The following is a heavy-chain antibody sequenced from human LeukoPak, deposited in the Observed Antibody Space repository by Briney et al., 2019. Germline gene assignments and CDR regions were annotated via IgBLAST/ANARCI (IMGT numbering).Heavy chain of an antibody. CDR1: GFTFSAYW. CDR2: INPDGSEK. Sequence: GGSLRLSCAASGFTFSAYWMTWVRQAPGKGLEWVADINPDGSEKRYVDYVKGRFTISRDNAKNSLFLQMSSLRAEDTAVYYCARDSGWYRFDSWGQGTLVSVS. D-gene: IGHD6-13*01. CDR3: ARDSGWYRFDS. V-gene: IGHV3-7*03. J-gene: IGHJ4*02.